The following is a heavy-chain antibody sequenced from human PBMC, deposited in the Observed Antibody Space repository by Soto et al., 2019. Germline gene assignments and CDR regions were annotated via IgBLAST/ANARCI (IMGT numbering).Heavy chain of an antibody. Sequence: EVRLVESGGGWIQPGGSLRLSCAVSGFSVSSNYMSWVRQAPGKGLEWVSVVSDVERTNFADSVKGRFTVSRDIPKRTVFLQMNSLRAEDTAVYYCARPHSAAFAWAAESWGQGTLVIVSS. V-gene: IGHV3-53*01. D-gene: IGHD1-26*01. CDR1: GFSVSSNY. CDR3: ARPHSAAFAWAAES. J-gene: IGHJ5*02. CDR2: VSDVERT.